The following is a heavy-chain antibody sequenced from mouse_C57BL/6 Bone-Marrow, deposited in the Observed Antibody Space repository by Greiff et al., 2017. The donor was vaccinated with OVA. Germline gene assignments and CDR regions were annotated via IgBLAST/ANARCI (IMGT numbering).Heavy chain of an antibody. J-gene: IGHJ2*01. CDR2: LDPSDSYT. CDR3: ARRYGNYFDY. CDR1: GYTFTSYW. D-gene: IGHD2-10*02. V-gene: IGHV1-69*01. Sequence: VQLQQPGAELVMPGASVKLSCKASGYTFTSYWMHWVKQRPGQGLEWIGELDPSDSYTNYNQKFKGKSTLTVDKSSSTAYMQLSSLTSEDSAVYYCARRYGNYFDYWGQGTTLTVSS.